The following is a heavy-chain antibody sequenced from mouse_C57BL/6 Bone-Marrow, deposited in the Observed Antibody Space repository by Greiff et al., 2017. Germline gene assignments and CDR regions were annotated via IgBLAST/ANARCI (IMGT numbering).Heavy chain of an antibody. V-gene: IGHV5-9-1*02. CDR3: TNTAQAKVLYAMDY. CDR1: GFTFSSYA. J-gene: IGHJ4*01. Sequence: EVMLVESGEGLVKPGGSLKLSCAASGFTFSSYAMSWVRQTPEKRLEWVAYISSGGDYIYYADTVKGRFTISRDNARNTLYLQMSSLKSEDTAMYYCTNTAQAKVLYAMDYWGQGTSVTVSS. D-gene: IGHD3-2*02. CDR2: ISSGGDYI.